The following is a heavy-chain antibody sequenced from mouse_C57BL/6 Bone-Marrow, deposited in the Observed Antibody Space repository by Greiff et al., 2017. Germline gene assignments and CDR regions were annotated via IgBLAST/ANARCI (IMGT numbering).Heavy chain of an antibody. J-gene: IGHJ3*01. CDR1: GFTFSDSY. CDR2: ISNGGGST. V-gene: IGHV5-12*01. CDR3: ARPDYYGSSPWFAY. D-gene: IGHD1-1*01. Sequence: EVKLQESGGGLVQPGGSLKLSCAASGFTFSDSYMYWVRQTPEKRLEWVAYISNGGGSTYYPDTVKGRFTISRDNAKNTLYLQMSRLKSEDTAMYYCARPDYYGSSPWFAYWGQGTLVTVSA.